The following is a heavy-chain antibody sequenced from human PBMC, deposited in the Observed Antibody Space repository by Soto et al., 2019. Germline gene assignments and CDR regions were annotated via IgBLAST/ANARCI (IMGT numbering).Heavy chain of an antibody. J-gene: IGHJ4*02. CDR3: SRDEGGTYLY. CDR1: RFTFSNYA. Sequence: PGGSLRLSCAASRFTFSNYAMSWVRQAPGKGLEWVSAISGSGDSTYIASVKGRFTISRDNSKNLVYLQMNSLKIDDTAVYYCSRDEGGTYLYWGQGTQVTVSS. D-gene: IGHD1-26*01. V-gene: IGHV3-23*01. CDR2: ISGSGDST.